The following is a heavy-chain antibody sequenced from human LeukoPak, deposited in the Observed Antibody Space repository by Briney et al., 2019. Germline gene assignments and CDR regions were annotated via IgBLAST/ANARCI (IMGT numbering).Heavy chain of an antibody. CDR2: IIPILGIA. V-gene: IGHV1-69*04. Sequence: ASVKVSCKASGGTFSSYAISWVRQAPGQGLEWMGRIIPILGIANYAQKFQGRVTITADKSTSTAYMELSSLRSEDTAVYYCARASSSSQLADYWGQGTLVTVSS. CDR1: GGTFSSYA. D-gene: IGHD6-6*01. J-gene: IGHJ4*02. CDR3: ARASSSSQLADY.